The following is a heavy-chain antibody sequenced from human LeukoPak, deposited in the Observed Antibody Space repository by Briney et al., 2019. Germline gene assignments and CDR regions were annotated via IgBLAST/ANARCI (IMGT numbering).Heavy chain of an antibody. CDR3: ATVNSSPTHYFDY. CDR2: ISSDGTNK. Sequence: PGGSLRLSCAASGFTFNIFGMHWVRQAPGKGLEWVAIISSDGTNKDHADSVKGRFTISRDNAKNSLYLQMNSLRAEDTAVYYCATVNSSPTHYFDYWGQGTLVTVSS. CDR1: GFTFNIFG. J-gene: IGHJ4*02. D-gene: IGHD6-19*01. V-gene: IGHV3-30*03.